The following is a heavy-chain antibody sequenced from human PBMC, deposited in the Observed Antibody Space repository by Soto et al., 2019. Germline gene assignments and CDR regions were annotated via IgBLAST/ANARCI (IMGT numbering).Heavy chain of an antibody. Sequence: SETLSLTCTVSGGSISSGGYYWSWIRQHPGKGLEWIGYIYYSGSTYYNPSLKSRVTISVDTSKNQFSLKLSSVTAAETAVYYCAREQPPPSYYDFWSGYQGGAFDIWGQGTMVTVSS. J-gene: IGHJ3*02. CDR2: IYYSGST. D-gene: IGHD3-3*01. CDR3: AREQPPPSYYDFWSGYQGGAFDI. V-gene: IGHV4-31*03. CDR1: GGSISSGGYY.